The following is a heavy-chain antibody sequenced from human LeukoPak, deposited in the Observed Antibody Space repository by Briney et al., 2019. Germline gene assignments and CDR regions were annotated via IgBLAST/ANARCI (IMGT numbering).Heavy chain of an antibody. D-gene: IGHD2-2*01. CDR2: INPSGGST. V-gene: IGHV1-46*01. Sequence: KPGASVKVSCKASGYTFTSYYMHWVRQAPGQGLEWMGIINPSGGSTSYAQKFQGRVTMTRDTSTSTVYMELSSLRSEDTAVYYCAREGFCSSTSCYDYYYYGMDVWAKGPRSPSP. CDR3: AREGFCSSTSCYDYYYYGMDV. J-gene: IGHJ6*02. CDR1: GYTFTSYY.